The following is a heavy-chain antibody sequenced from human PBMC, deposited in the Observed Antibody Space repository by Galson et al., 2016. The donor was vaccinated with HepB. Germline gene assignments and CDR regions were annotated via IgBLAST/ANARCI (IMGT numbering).Heavy chain of an antibody. Sequence: SLRLSCAASGFSFTSYWMSWVRQAPGKGLEWVANIRHDGAEKYYLDSVRGRFTISRDNSKNSLYLQVNSLRADDTAVYYCARFGCTTCYDFDYDGMDVWGQGTTVTVSS. D-gene: IGHD5-12*01. CDR2: IRHDGAEK. CDR1: GFSFTSYW. J-gene: IGHJ6*02. V-gene: IGHV3-7*01. CDR3: ARFGCTTCYDFDYDGMDV.